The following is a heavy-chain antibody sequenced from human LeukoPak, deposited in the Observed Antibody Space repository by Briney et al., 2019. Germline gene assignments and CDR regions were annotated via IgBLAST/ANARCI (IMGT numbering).Heavy chain of an antibody. CDR3: ARDMIRGVVNN. Sequence: PGGSLRLSCAASGFTFSNYWMHWVRQAPGKGLVWVSRINSDGINTSYADSVKGRFTISRDNAKNTLNLQMNSLRVEDTAVYYCARDMIRGVVNNWGQGTLVTVSS. V-gene: IGHV3-74*01. CDR1: GFTFSNYW. CDR2: INSDGINT. D-gene: IGHD3-10*01. J-gene: IGHJ4*02.